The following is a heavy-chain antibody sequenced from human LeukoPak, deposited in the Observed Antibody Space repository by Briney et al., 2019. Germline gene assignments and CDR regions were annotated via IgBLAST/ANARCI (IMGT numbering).Heavy chain of an antibody. CDR1: GGSISSSNW. J-gene: IGHJ5*02. D-gene: IGHD2-15*01. CDR3: ARQTTQYCSGGGCYSGYNWFDP. CDR2: IYHSGST. V-gene: IGHV4-4*02. Sequence: SETLSLTCAVSGGSISSSNWWSWVRQPPGQGLEWIGEIYHSGSTNYNPSLKSRVTISVDKSKNQFSLKLSSVTAADTAVYYCARQTTQYCSGGGCYSGYNWFDPWGQGTLVTVSS.